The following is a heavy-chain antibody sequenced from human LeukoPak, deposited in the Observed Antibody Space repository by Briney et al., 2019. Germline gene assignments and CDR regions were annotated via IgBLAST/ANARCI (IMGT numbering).Heavy chain of an antibody. CDR1: GFTFSTYL. J-gene: IGHJ5*01. CDR2: IHYDGTYT. V-gene: IGHV3-74*01. D-gene: IGHD5-18*01. Sequence: GGSLRLSCAASGFTFSTYLMHWVRQIPGKGLVWLSRIHYDGTYTTYVDSVRGRFTISRDNTKSTLYLQMNSLRADDTAVYYCARGAEGHNYGELDSWGQGTLVTVSS. CDR3: ARGAEGHNYGELDS.